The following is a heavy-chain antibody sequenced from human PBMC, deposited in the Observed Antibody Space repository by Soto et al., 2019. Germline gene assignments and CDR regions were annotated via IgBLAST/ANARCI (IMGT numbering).Heavy chain of an antibody. CDR2: INHSGST. D-gene: IGHD6-6*01. CDR3: ERRVYSSSPP. Sequence: QVQLQQWGAGLLKPSEALSLTCAVYGGSFSGYYWSWIRQPPGKGLEWIGEINHSGSTNYNPSLKRRVTLSVDTYKNQFSLKLSSVTAADTEVYYCERRVYSSSPPWVQGTLVTVSS. CDR1: GGSFSGYY. J-gene: IGHJ5*02. V-gene: IGHV4-34*01.